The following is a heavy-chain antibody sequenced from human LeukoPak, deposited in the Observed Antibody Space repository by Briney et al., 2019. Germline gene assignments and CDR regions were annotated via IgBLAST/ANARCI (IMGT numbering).Heavy chain of an antibody. J-gene: IGHJ3*02. CDR3: ARVQSSSWGYAFDI. Sequence: GASVKVSCKASGYTFTTYGISWVRQAPGQGLEWMGWISADNGNTNYAQKFQGGVTMTTDTSTSTVYMELRSLRSDDTAVYYCARVQSSSWGYAFDIWGQGTMVAVSS. CDR2: ISADNGNT. V-gene: IGHV1-18*01. CDR1: GYTFTTYG. D-gene: IGHD6-13*01.